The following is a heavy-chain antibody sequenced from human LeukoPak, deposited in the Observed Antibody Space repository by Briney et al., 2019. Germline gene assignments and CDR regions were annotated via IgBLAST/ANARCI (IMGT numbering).Heavy chain of an antibody. Sequence: SETLSLTCTVSGGSISSSSNYWGWIRLPPGKGLQWIGSIYHSGSTYYNPSLKSRVTISVDTSKNQFSLKLSSVTAADTAVYYCAKGYCRGNSCYDDRGAFDYWGQGTLVTVSS. CDR1: GGSISSSSNY. D-gene: IGHD2-2*01. CDR2: IYHSGST. V-gene: IGHV4-39*07. CDR3: AKGYCRGNSCYDDRGAFDY. J-gene: IGHJ4*02.